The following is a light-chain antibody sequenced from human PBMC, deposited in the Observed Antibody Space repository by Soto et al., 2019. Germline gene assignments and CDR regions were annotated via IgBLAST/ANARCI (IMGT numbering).Light chain of an antibody. CDR1: QDIRNY. J-gene: IGKJ4*01. CDR3: QQYDHLPPLS. CDR2: DAS. V-gene: IGKV1-33*01. Sequence: DLQMTQSPSSLSASVGDRVTITCQASQDIRNYLNWYQQKPGKAPSLLIYDASNLRTGVPLRFSGSGSGTNFTITISSMQPEDIATYYCQQYDHLPPLSFGGGTKLEIK.